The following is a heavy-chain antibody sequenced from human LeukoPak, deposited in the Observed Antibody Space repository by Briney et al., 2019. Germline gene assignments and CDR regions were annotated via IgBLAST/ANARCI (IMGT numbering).Heavy chain of an antibody. Sequence: GASVKVSCKASGYTFTSYDISWVRQAPGQGLEWMGWISAYNGNTNYAQKLQGRVTMTTDTSTSTAYMELRSLRSDDTAVYYCARALPGYSSAGFDYWGQGTLVTVSS. J-gene: IGHJ4*02. V-gene: IGHV1-18*01. CDR2: ISAYNGNT. CDR3: ARALPGYSSAGFDY. CDR1: GYTFTSYD. D-gene: IGHD6-25*01.